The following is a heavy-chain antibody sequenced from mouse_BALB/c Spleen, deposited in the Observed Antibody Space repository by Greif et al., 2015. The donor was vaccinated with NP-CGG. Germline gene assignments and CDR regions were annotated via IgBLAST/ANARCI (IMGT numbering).Heavy chain of an antibody. D-gene: IGHD2-10*02. CDR2: ILPGSGST. CDR1: GYTFSSYW. Sequence: VQLQQSGAELMKPGASVKISCKATGYTFSSYWIEWVKQRPGHGLEWIGEILPGSGSTNYNEKFKGKATFTADTSSNPAYMPLSSLTSEDSAVYYCARSPYGNYYFDYWGQGTTLTVSS. V-gene: IGHV1-9*01. J-gene: IGHJ2*01. CDR3: ARSPYGNYYFDY.